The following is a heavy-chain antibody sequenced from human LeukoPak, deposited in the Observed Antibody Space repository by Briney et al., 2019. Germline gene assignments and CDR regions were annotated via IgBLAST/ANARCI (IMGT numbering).Heavy chain of an antibody. J-gene: IGHJ6*04. CDR1: GFTFSSYG. V-gene: IGHV3-23*01. CDR3: AELGITMIGGV. Sequence: GGTLSLSCAASGFTFSSYGMSWVRQAPGKGLEWVSGISGSGSGTYYADSVKGRFTISRDNSKNTLHLQMNSLRAEDTAVYYCAELGITMIGGVWGKGTTVTISS. D-gene: IGHD3-10*02. CDR2: ISGSGSGT.